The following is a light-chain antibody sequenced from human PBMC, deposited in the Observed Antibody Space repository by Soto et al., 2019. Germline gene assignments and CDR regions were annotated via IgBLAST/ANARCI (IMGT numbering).Light chain of an antibody. J-gene: IGLJ3*02. CDR1: SGDVGNYDL. Sequence: QPVLTQPASVSGSPGQSITISCSGSSGDVGNYDLVSWYQQIPGKAPQLMIFEVSRRPSRVSDRFSGSKSGNTASLTISGLQAGDEGDFYCCSYAGNGAWVFGGGTKVTVL. V-gene: IGLV2-23*02. CDR2: EVS. CDR3: CSYAGNGAWV.